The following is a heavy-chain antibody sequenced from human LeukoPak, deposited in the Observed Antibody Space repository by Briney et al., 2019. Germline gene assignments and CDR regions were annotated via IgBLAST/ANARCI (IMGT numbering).Heavy chain of an antibody. Sequence: GGSLRLSCAASEFTFDSYAMHWVRQAPGKGLEWVAVISYDGSNEYYTDSVRGRFSISRDNSKNTPYLQMNSLSAEDTAVYYCARGSWFGELLPFDYWGQGTLVTVSS. V-gene: IGHV3-30-3*01. CDR2: ISYDGSNE. CDR1: EFTFDSYA. D-gene: IGHD3-10*01. CDR3: ARGSWFGELLPFDY. J-gene: IGHJ4*02.